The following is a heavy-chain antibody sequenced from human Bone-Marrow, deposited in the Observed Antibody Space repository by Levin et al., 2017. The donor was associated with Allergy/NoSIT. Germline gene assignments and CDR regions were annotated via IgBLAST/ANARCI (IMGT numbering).Heavy chain of an antibody. V-gene: IGHV3-15*07. J-gene: IGHJ4*02. Sequence: SCAASGFTFSNAWMNWVRQAPGKGLEWVGRIKSKTDGGTTDYAAPVKGRFTISRDDSKNTLYLQMNSLKTEDTAVYYCTTFPPDTMIVVVDFYYFDYWGQGTLVTVSS. CDR1: GFTFSNAW. D-gene: IGHD3-22*01. CDR2: IKSKTDGGTT. CDR3: TTFPPDTMIVVVDFYYFDY.